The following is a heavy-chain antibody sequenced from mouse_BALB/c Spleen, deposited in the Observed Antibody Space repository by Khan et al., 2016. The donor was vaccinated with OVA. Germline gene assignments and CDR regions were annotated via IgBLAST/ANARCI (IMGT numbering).Heavy chain of an antibody. V-gene: IGHV2-6-2*01. D-gene: IGHD2-5*01. CDR3: ARSNFYAIDY. CDR2: IWSDGKT. J-gene: IGHJ4*01. CDR1: GFSLTTYG. Sequence: QVTLKESGPDLVAPSQSLSITCTVSGFSLTTYGVHWVRQPPGKGLEWLGVIWSDGKTTYNSPLKSRLSISKDNSKSQVFLKMNSLQTDDTAIYHCARSNFYAIDYWGQGTSVTVSS.